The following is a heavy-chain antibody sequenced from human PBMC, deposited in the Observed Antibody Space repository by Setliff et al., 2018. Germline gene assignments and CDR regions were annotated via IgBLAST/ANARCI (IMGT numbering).Heavy chain of an antibody. CDR2: IYPGDSDA. V-gene: IGHV5-51*01. J-gene: IGHJ4*02. D-gene: IGHD1-26*01. Sequence: PGESLKISCKGSGYTFTNFWIGWVRQMPGRGLEWMGIIYPGDSDARYSPSFRGQVTISVDKSISTAYLQWRSLKASDIAMYYCARVGHNSFFDYWGQGTLVTVSS. CDR1: GYTFTNFW. CDR3: ARVGHNSFFDY.